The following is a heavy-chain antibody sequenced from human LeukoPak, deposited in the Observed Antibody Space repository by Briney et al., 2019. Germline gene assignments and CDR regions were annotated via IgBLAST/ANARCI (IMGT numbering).Heavy chain of an antibody. Sequence: ASVKVSCKASGYTFTGYYMHWVRQAPGQGLEWMGWINPNSGGTNYAQKFQGRVTMTRDTSISTAYMELSRLRSDDTVVYYCAGGARRNGVPLDYWGQGTLVTVSS. CDR3: AGGARRNGVPLDY. CDR2: INPNSGGT. J-gene: IGHJ4*02. D-gene: IGHD2-8*01. V-gene: IGHV1-2*02. CDR1: GYTFTGYY.